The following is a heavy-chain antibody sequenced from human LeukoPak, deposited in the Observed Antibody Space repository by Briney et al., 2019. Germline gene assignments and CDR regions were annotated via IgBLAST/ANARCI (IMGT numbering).Heavy chain of an antibody. CDR3: AVPGGSYSSFDY. CDR2: INPSGGST. CDR1: XYTFTSXY. Sequence: VTVSCKASXYTFTSXYMHWVRQAPGQGLEWMGIINPSGGSTSYAQKFQGRVTITRDTSTSTVYMELSRLRSEDTAVYYCAVPGGSYSSFDYWGQGTLVTVSS. V-gene: IGHV1-46*01. J-gene: IGHJ4*02. D-gene: IGHD1-26*01.